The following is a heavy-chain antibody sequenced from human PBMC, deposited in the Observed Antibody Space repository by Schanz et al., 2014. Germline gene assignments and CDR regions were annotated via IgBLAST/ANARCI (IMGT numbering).Heavy chain of an antibody. Sequence: ASGFTFSFYCMHWVRQDPGKGLDWLAVIWFDGIKRYYADSVKCRFTISRDNSKNTMYLQMNSLRAEDTAMYFSERDREGGWDGGYRGQG. V-gene: IGHV3-33*01. CDR1: GFTFSFYC. CDR2: IWFDGIKR. D-gene: IGHD2-15*01. CDR3: ERDREGGWDGGY. J-gene: IGHJ4*02.